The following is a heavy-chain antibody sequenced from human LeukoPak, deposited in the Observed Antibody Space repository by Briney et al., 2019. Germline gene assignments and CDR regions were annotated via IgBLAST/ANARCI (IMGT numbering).Heavy chain of an antibody. J-gene: IGHJ4*02. CDR1: DFTFSFYW. Sequence: GGSLRLSCVVSDFTFSFYWMTWVRQAPGKGLEWVANILPDGSQKYYVDSVKGRFTISRDNSKNTLYLQMSSLRAEDTAVYSCARESSGVQYFFDYWGQGTLVTVSS. V-gene: IGHV3-7*03. CDR3: ARESSGVQYFFDY. D-gene: IGHD3-10*01. CDR2: ILPDGSQK.